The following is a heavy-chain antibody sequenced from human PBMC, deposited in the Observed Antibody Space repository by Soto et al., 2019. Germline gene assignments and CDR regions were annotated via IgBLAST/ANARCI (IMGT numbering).Heavy chain of an antibody. V-gene: IGHV3-20*04. D-gene: IGHD3-22*01. CDR3: ARGHGTYYYDSSGYRDAFAI. J-gene: IGHJ3*02. CDR1: GFTFDDYG. CDR2: INWNGGST. Sequence: LRLSCAASGFTFDDYGMSWVRQAPGKGLEWVSGINWNGGSTGYADSVKGRFTISRDNAKNSLYLQMNSLRAEDTALYYCARGHGTYYYDSSGYRDAFAIWGQGTMVTVSS.